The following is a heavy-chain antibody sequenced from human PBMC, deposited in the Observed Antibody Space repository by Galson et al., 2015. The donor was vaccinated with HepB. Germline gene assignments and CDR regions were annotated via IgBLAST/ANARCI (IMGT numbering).Heavy chain of an antibody. D-gene: IGHD2-15*01. V-gene: IGHV3-30*18. J-gene: IGHJ3*02. CDR3: AKGGYEAGAFDI. CDR2: ISYDGSNK. Sequence: SLRLSFAASGFTFSSYGMHWVRQAPGKGLEWVAVISYDGSNKYYADSVKGRFTISRDNSKNTLYLQMNSLRAEDTAVYYCAKGGYEAGAFDIWGQGTMVTVSS. CDR1: GFTFSSYG.